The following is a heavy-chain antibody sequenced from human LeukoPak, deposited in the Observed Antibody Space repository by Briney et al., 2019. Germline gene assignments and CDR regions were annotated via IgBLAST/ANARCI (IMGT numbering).Heavy chain of an antibody. V-gene: IGHV3-43*02. J-gene: IGHJ4*02. CDR1: GFTFDDYA. Sequence: GGSLRLSCAASGFTFDDYAMHWVRQAPGKGLEWVSLISGDGGSTYYADSVKGRFTISRDSSKNSLYLQMNSLRTEDTALYYCAKEVYCGGDCYDFDYWGQGTLVTVSS. CDR3: AKEVYCGGDCYDFDY. D-gene: IGHD2-21*02. CDR2: ISGDGGST.